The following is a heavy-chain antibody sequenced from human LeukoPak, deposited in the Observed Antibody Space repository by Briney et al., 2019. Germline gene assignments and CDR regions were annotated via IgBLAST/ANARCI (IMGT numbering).Heavy chain of an antibody. D-gene: IGHD2-2*01. Sequence: PGGSLRLSCAASGFTFSSYGMHWVRQAPGKGLEWVAVISYDGSNKYYADSVKGRFTISRDNSKNTLYLQMNGLRAEDTAVYYCAKDLEDIVVVPAANLGGAFDIWGQGTMVTVSS. J-gene: IGHJ3*02. V-gene: IGHV3-30*18. CDR3: AKDLEDIVVVPAANLGGAFDI. CDR1: GFTFSSYG. CDR2: ISYDGSNK.